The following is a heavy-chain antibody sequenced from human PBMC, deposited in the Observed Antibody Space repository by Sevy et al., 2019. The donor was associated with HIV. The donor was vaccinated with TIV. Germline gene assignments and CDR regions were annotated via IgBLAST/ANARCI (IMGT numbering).Heavy chain of an antibody. CDR2: ISAYNGNT. CDR1: GYTFTSYG. CDR3: ARGGLRYFDWLSKNWFDP. D-gene: IGHD3-9*01. J-gene: IGHJ5*02. V-gene: IGHV1-18*01. Sequence: ASVKVSCKASGYTFTSYGISWVRQAPGQGLEWMGWISAYNGNTNYAQKLQGRVTMTTDTSTSTAYMELRSLRSDDTAVYYCARGGLRYFDWLSKNWFDPWGQGTLVTVSS.